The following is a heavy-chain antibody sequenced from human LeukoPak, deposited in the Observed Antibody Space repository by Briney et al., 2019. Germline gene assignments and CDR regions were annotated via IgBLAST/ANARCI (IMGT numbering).Heavy chain of an antibody. CDR1: GFTFSSYS. CDR3: ARGGSYYYGMDV. V-gene: IGHV3-21*01. Sequence: MAGGSLRLSCAASGFTFSSYSMNWVRQAPGEGLEWVSSISSSSSYIYYADSVKGRFTISRDNAKNSLYLQMNSLRAEDTAVYYCARGGSYYYGMDVWGQGTTVTVSS. D-gene: IGHD2-15*01. J-gene: IGHJ6*02. CDR2: ISSSSSYI.